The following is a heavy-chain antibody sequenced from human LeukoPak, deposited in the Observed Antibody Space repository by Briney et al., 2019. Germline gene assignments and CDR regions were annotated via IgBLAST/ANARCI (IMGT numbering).Heavy chain of an antibody. CDR3: ARLRGYYDSSGYYTY. CDR1: GGSFSGYC. J-gene: IGHJ4*02. D-gene: IGHD3-22*01. Sequence: PSETLSLTCAVYGGSFSGYCWSWIRQPPGKGLEWIGEINHSGSTNYNPSLKSRVTISVDTSKNQFSLKLSSVTAADTAVYYCARLRGYYDSSGYYTYWGQGTLVTVSS. CDR2: INHSGST. V-gene: IGHV4-34*01.